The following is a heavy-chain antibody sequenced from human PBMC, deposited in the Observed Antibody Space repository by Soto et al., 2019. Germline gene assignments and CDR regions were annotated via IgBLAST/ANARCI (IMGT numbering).Heavy chain of an antibody. CDR1: GFTFDDCA. CDR3: VKEANPFINTLVVLIFDY. Sequence: GGSLRLSCAASGFTFDDCAMYWVRQVLGKGLEWVSSISWNSGNIGYADSVKGRFTTSRDNAKNTLYLRMNSLRSDDTAVYYCVKEANPFINTLVVLIFDYWGQGTQVTVSS. J-gene: IGHJ4*02. D-gene: IGHD3-22*01. CDR2: ISWNSGNI. V-gene: IGHV3-9*01.